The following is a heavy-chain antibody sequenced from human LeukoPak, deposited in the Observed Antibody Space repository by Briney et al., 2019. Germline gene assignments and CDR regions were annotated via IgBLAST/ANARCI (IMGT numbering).Heavy chain of an antibody. Sequence: ASVKVSRKVSGYTLTELSMHWVRQAPGKGLEWMGGFDPEDGETIYAQKFQGRVTMTEDTSTDTAYMELSSLRSEDTAVYYCATDHSSGPDFDYWGQGTLVTVSS. CDR2: FDPEDGET. J-gene: IGHJ4*02. V-gene: IGHV1-24*01. CDR3: ATDHSSGPDFDY. D-gene: IGHD6-19*01. CDR1: GYTLTELS.